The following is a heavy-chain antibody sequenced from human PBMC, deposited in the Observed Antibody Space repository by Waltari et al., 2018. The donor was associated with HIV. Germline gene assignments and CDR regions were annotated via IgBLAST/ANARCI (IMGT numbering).Heavy chain of an antibody. CDR3: ARDPVRRDGYNFYH. Sequence: QVQLVESGGGLVTPGGSLRLSCAGLGFIFRDYYMGWIRQAAGKGVEWGPWIVRRGEAIDDSDSVKGGLPISRDNASNSLYLQMNSLRGEDTAVYYCARDPVRRDGYNFYHWGQGVPVTVSS. V-gene: IGHV3-11*04. J-gene: IGHJ5*02. CDR2: IVRRGEAI. CDR1: GFIFRDYY. D-gene: IGHD3-10*01.